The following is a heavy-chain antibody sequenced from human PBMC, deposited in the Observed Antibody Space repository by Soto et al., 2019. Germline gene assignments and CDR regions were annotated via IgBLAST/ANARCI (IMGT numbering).Heavy chain of an antibody. D-gene: IGHD2-21*02. J-gene: IGHJ6*02. V-gene: IGHV1-2*02. CDR2: INPHSGST. Sequence: QVQVVQSGAEVKKPGASVKISCKTSGYSFTDDYLHWVRQAPGQGLEWVGWINPHSGSTNFAQKFLGRVSMTRDTSISTAYMELFRLTSDETAIYYCARAVYCGDDCYSYGMDVWGQGTTVTFSS. CDR3: ARAVYCGDDCYSYGMDV. CDR1: GYSFTDDY.